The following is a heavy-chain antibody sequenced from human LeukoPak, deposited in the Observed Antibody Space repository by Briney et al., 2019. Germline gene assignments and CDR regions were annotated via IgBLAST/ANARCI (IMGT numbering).Heavy chain of an antibody. CDR3: ARGNKYYYGSGSYLYYFDY. CDR2: IYHSGST. Sequence: SETLSLTCTVSGYSISIGYYWGWIRQPPGKGLEWIGSIYHSGSTYSNPSLKSRVTISVDTSNNQFSLKLSSVTAADTAVYYCARGNKYYYGSGSYLYYFDYWGQGTLVTVSS. V-gene: IGHV4-38-2*02. J-gene: IGHJ4*02. CDR1: GYSISIGYY. D-gene: IGHD3-10*01.